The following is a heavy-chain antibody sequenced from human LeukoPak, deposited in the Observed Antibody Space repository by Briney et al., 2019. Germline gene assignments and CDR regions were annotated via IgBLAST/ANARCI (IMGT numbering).Heavy chain of an antibody. CDR1: GGSISSSSYY. J-gene: IGHJ4*02. CDR3: SAAIYSDSRN. Sequence: PSETLSLTCTVSGGSISSSSYYWGWIRQPPGKGLEWIGSIYYSGSTYYNPSLKSRVTISVDTSKNQFSLKLSSVTAEDTAVYYCSAAIYSDSRNWGQGTLVTVSS. D-gene: IGHD4-11*01. CDR2: IYYSGST. V-gene: IGHV4-39*07.